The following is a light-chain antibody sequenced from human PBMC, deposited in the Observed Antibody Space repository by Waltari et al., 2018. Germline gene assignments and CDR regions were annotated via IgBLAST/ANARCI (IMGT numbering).Light chain of an antibody. CDR1: SSNTGSNY. J-gene: IGLJ2*01. CDR3: AAWDDVLSGVV. Sequence: QPVLIQPPSASGTPGQRVTISCSGSSSNTGSNYVSWYQQVPGPAPKLLMYRDNWRPSGVPDRFSGSKSGTSASLAISGVRSEDEADYHCAAWDDVLSGVVFGGGTKLIVL. V-gene: IGLV1-47*01. CDR2: RDN.